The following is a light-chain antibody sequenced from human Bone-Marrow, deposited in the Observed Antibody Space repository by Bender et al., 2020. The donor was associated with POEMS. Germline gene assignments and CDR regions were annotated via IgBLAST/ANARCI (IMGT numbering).Light chain of an antibody. CDR3: QSYRDSDLWV. CDR2: DDN. V-gene: IGLV6-57*03. J-gene: IGLJ3*02. CDR1: SGSIASNY. Sequence: NFMLTQPHSVSESPGKTVTISCTRSSGSIASNYVQWYQQRPGSAPTTVIYDDNQRPSGVPDRFSGSIDSSSNSASLTISGLRTEDEADYYCQSYRDSDLWVFGGGTKLTVL.